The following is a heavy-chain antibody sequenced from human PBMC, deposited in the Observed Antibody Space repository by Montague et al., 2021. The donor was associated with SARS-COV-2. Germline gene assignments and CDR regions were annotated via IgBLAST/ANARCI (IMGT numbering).Heavy chain of an antibody. CDR2: IYYSGST. CDR1: GGSTSSYY. J-gene: IGHJ2*01. D-gene: IGHD2-2*01. CDR3: ARTIVVVSAASRYFDL. Sequence: SETLSLTCTVSGGSTSSYYWSWIRQPLGKGLEWIGCIYYSGSTNYNPSLKSRVTISVDTSKTKFSLKLNSVTAADTAVYYCARTIVVVSAASRYFDLWGRGTLVTVSS. V-gene: IGHV4-59*01.